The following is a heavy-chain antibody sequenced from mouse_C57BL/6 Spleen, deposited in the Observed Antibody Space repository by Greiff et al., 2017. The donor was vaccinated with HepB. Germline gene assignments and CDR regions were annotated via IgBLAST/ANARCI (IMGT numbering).Heavy chain of an antibody. Sequence: VQLQQSGPGLVKPSQSLSLTCSVTGYSITSGYYWNWIRQFPGNKLEWMGYISYDGSNNYNPSLKNRISITRDTSKNQFFLKLNSVTTEDTATYYCARAIYYDYDYWGQGTLVTVSA. CDR2: ISYDGSN. CDR3: ARAIYYDYDY. V-gene: IGHV3-6*01. J-gene: IGHJ3*01. D-gene: IGHD2-4*01. CDR1: GYSITSGYY.